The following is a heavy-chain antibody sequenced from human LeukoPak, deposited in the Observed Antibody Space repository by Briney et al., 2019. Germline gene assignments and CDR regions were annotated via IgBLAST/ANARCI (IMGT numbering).Heavy chain of an antibody. D-gene: IGHD5-18*01. CDR1: GGSFSGYY. Sequence: SETLSLSCAVYGGSFSGYYWSWIRQPPGKGLEWIGEINHSGSTNYNPSHKSRVTISVDTSKNQFSLKLSSVTAADTAVYYCARHLPPGTAMEGDYWGQGTLVTVSS. V-gene: IGHV4-34*01. CDR3: ARHLPPGTAMEGDY. J-gene: IGHJ4*02. CDR2: INHSGST.